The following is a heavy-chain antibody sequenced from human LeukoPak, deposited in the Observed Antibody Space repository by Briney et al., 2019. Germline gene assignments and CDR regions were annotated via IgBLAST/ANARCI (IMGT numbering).Heavy chain of an antibody. CDR3: TRHIPDYFDWLLYGAFDI. J-gene: IGHJ3*02. D-gene: IGHD3-9*01. CDR1: GFTFSGSA. Sequence: PGGSLKLSCAASGFTFSGSAMHWVRQASGKGLEWVGRIRSKANSYATAYAASVKGRFTISRDDSKNTAYLQMNSLKTEDTAVYYCTRHIPDYFDWLLYGAFDIWGQGTMVTVSS. CDR2: IRSKANSYAT. V-gene: IGHV3-73*01.